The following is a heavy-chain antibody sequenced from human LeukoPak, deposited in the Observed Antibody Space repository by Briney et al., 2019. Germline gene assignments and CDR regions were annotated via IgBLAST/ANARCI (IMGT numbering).Heavy chain of an antibody. CDR1: GFXFSKYG. CDR3: ARVAGFSSGWYAFDI. D-gene: IGHD6-19*01. CDR2: MWSDGSNR. Sequence: GGSLRLSCVASGFXFSKYGMHWVRQAPGRGLEWVAAMWSDGSNRYHADSVKGRFTIARDNPKNTLYLQMNSLRAEDTAVYYCARVAGFSSGWYAFDIWGQGTMVTVSS. J-gene: IGHJ3*02. V-gene: IGHV3-33*01.